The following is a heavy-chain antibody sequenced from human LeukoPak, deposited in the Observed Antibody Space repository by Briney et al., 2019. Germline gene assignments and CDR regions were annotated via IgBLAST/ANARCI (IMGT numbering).Heavy chain of an antibody. V-gene: IGHV4-34*01. J-gene: IGHJ6*03. CDR3: ARLVSSWYYYYYMDV. D-gene: IGHD6-13*01. CDR1: GGSFSGYY. CDR2: INHSGST. Sequence: SETLSLTCAVYGGSFSGYYWSWIRQPPGKGLEWIGEINHSGSTNYNPSLKSRVTISVDTSKNQFSLKLSSVTAADTAVYYCARLVSSWYYYYYMDVWGKGTTVTISS.